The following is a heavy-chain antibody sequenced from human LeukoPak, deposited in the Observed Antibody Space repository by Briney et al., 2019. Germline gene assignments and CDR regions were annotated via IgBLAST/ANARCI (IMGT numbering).Heavy chain of an antibody. Sequence: GGSLRLSCAASGFTFSTYGIHWVRQAPGKGVEWVADMWSEGGDKYYVDCVKGRFTISRDNSKNTLYLQMNRLKADDTAMYYCARDPPHDSDGYFALDIWGQGTMVTVSS. J-gene: IGHJ3*02. CDR3: ARDPPHDSDGYFALDI. CDR1: GFTFSTYG. V-gene: IGHV3-33*01. CDR2: MWSEGGDK. D-gene: IGHD3-22*01.